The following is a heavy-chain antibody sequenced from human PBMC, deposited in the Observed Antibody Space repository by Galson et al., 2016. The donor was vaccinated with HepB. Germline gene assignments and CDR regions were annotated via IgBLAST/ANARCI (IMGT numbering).Heavy chain of an antibody. CDR1: GGSISSSSHY. D-gene: IGHD3-10*01. V-gene: IGHV4-39*07. CDR2: IYYSGST. J-gene: IGHJ4*02. Sequence: SETLSLTCTVSGGSISSSSHYWGWIRQPPGKGLEWIGSIYYSGSTYYNPSLKSRVTISVDTSKNQISLKLSSVTAADTAVYYCARRSPLSRWLGEYDHWGQGTLVTVSS. CDR3: ARRSPLSRWLGEYDH.